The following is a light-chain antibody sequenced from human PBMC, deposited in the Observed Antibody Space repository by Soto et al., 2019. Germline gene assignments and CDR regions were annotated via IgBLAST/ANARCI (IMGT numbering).Light chain of an antibody. Sequence: ETVLTQSPGTLSLSPGERGTVSCRASQTIRSNYLAWYRQTPGQAPRLLIYGASNRATGIADRFSGSGSGTDVTLIISRLEAEDFALYYCQQYGSSPWTFGQGTKVEIK. CDR2: GAS. CDR1: QTIRSNY. J-gene: IGKJ1*01. CDR3: QQYGSSPWT. V-gene: IGKV3-20*01.